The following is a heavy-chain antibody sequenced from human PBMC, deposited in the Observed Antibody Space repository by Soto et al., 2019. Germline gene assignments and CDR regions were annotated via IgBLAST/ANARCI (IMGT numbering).Heavy chain of an antibody. Sequence: EMQLGESGGGLVKPGGSLRLSCAVSGYAFEVAWMNWVRQAPGKGLEWVGRIKSKPDGGTTEYAAPEEGRFTISRDDSTSTLYLQMNSLRTEDTAVYYCTTGRRDYYGNSYMDLWGKGTTVTVSS. D-gene: IGHD3-22*01. CDR3: TTGRRDYYGNSYMDL. J-gene: IGHJ6*03. V-gene: IGHV3-15*01. CDR2: IKSKPDGGTT. CDR1: GYAFEVAW.